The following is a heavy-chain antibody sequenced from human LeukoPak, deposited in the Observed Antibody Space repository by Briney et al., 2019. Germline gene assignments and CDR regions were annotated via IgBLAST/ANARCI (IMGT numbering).Heavy chain of an antibody. CDR2: INHSGST. Sequence: PSETLSLTCAVYGGSFSGYYWSWIRQPPGKGLEWIGEINHSGSTNYNPSLKSRVTISVDTSKNQFSLKLSSVTAADTAVYYCARGLVRGVRVRHYYYMDVWGKGTTVTISS. CDR3: ARGLVRGVRVRHYYYMDV. D-gene: IGHD3-10*01. CDR1: GGSFSGYY. V-gene: IGHV4-34*01. J-gene: IGHJ6*03.